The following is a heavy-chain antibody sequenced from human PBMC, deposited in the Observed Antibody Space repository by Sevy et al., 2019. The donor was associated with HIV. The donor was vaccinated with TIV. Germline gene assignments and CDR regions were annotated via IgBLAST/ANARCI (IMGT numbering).Heavy chain of an antibody. CDR2: IDTYNGNT. D-gene: IGHD2-2*01. CDR3: ARNFQLLSPFDY. J-gene: IGHJ4*02. CDR1: GYTFTSYG. V-gene: IGHV1-18*01. Sequence: ASVKASCKASGYTFTSYGIGWVRQAPGQGLEWMGWIDTYNGNTNYAQKLQGTVTMTTDTSTSTAYMELRSLTSDDTAVYYCARNFQLLSPFDYWGQGTLVTVSS.